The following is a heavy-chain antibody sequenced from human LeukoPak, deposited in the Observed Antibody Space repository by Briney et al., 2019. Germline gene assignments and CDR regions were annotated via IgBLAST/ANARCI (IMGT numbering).Heavy chain of an antibody. Sequence: SETLSLTCTVSGGFISSYYWSWIRQPPGKGLEWIGYIYYSGSTNYNPSLKSRVTISVDTSKNQFSLKLSSVTAADTAVYYCARAVAPVAATYEYWGQGTLVTVSS. D-gene: IGHD2-15*01. CDR1: GGFISSYY. CDR3: ARAVAPVAATYEY. V-gene: IGHV4-59*01. J-gene: IGHJ4*02. CDR2: IYYSGST.